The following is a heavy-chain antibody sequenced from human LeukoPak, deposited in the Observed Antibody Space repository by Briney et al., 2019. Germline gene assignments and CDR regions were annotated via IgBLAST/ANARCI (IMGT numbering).Heavy chain of an antibody. J-gene: IGHJ5*02. CDR2: MNPNSGNT. D-gene: IGHD6-13*01. V-gene: IGHV1-8*01. CDR1: GYTFTSYD. CDR3: ARKNVAAAGRNWFDP. Sequence: ASVKVSCKASGYTFTSYDINWVRQATGLGLEWMGWMNPNSGNTGYAQKFQGRVTMTRNTSISTAYMELSSLRSEDTDVYYCARKNVAAAGRNWFDPWGQGTLVTVSS.